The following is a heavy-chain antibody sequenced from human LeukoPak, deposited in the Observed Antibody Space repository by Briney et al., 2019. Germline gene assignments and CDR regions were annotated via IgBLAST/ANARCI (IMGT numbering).Heavy chain of an antibody. CDR2: IYYSGST. D-gene: IGHD3-10*01. Sequence: SETLSLTCTVSGGSISSSSYYWGWIRQPPGKGLEWIGSIYYSGSTYYNPSLKSRVTISVDTSKNQFSLKLSSVTAADTAVYYCARDSGGNSFDYWGQGTLVTVSS. CDR1: GGSISSSSYY. CDR3: ARDSGGNSFDY. J-gene: IGHJ4*02. V-gene: IGHV4-39*07.